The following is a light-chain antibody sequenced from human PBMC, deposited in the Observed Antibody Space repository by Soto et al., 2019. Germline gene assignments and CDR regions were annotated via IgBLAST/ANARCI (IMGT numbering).Light chain of an antibody. J-gene: IGKJ1*01. V-gene: IGKV1-39*01. CDR2: AAS. CDR3: QQSYSTTWT. Sequence: DIQMTQSPSSLSASVGDRVTITCRASQGISTYLNWYQQKPGKAPKLLIYAASSLQSGVPSRFRGSGSETDFTLTISSLQPEDFATYSCQQSYSTTWTFGQGTKVDIK. CDR1: QGISTY.